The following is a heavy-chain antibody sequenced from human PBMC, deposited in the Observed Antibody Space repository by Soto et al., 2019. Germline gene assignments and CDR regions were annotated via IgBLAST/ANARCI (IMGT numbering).Heavy chain of an antibody. Sequence: EASVKVSCKASGYIFNNYGISWVRQAPGQGLEWMGWINPYNGNTKYAQKLQGRVTMTTDTSTSTAYMELRSLRSDDTAVYYCAKGTYYYDSSGPSMDVWGQGTTVTVSS. V-gene: IGHV1-18*01. CDR1: GYIFNNYG. CDR2: INPYNGNT. D-gene: IGHD3-22*01. CDR3: AKGTYYYDSSGPSMDV. J-gene: IGHJ6*02.